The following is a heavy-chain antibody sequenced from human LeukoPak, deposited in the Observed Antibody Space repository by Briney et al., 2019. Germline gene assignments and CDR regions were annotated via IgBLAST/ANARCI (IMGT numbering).Heavy chain of an antibody. J-gene: IGHJ4*02. CDR1: GYAFTSYA. D-gene: IGHD4-17*01. V-gene: IGHV7-4-1*02. CDR2: ITTNTGNP. Sequence: ASVTVSCTASGYAFTSYAMNWVRQAPGQGLEWMGWITTNTGNPTYAQGFTGRFVFSLDTSVSTAYLQISSLKAEDTAVYYCARDYGDYVVGYWGQGTLVTVSS. CDR3: ARDYGDYVVGY.